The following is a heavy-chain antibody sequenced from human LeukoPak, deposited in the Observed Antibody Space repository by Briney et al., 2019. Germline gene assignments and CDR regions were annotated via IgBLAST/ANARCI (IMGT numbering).Heavy chain of an antibody. CDR3: ARVTYSSGCYYFDY. CDR2: ISAYNGNT. Sequence: ASVKVSCKASGYTFTSYGISWVRQAPGQGLEWMGWISAYNGNTNYAQKLQGRVTMTTDTSTSTAYMELRSLRSDDTAVYYCARVTYSSGCYYFDYWGQGTLVTVSS. D-gene: IGHD6-19*01. CDR1: GYTFTSYG. J-gene: IGHJ4*02. V-gene: IGHV1-18*01.